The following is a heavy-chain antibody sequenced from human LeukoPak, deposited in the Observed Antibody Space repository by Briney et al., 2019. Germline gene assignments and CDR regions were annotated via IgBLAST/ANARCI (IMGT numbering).Heavy chain of an antibody. CDR3: ARGYDILTGYSSFDY. Sequence: GASVKVSCKASGYTFTSYNINWVRQAPGQGLEWMGWISAYNGNTNYAQKLQGRVTMTTDTSTSTAYMELRSLRSDDTAVYYCARGYDILTGYSSFDYWGQGTLVTVSS. CDR1: GYTFTSYN. CDR2: ISAYNGNT. J-gene: IGHJ4*02. V-gene: IGHV1-18*01. D-gene: IGHD3-9*01.